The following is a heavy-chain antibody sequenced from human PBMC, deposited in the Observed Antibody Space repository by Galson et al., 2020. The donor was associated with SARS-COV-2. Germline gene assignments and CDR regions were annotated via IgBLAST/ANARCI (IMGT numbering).Heavy chain of an antibody. CDR1: GGSFVVYY. CDR2: INHSGST. CDR3: AGYLDSFAL. V-gene: IGHV4-34*01. Sequence: SQSSETLSLTCAVYGGSFVVYYWSWNRQLPGKGLEWIGEINHSGSTNYNPSLKSRVTISVDTSKNHFSLKLSSVTAADTAVYYCAGYLDSFALWGQGTMVTVSS. J-gene: IGHJ3*01.